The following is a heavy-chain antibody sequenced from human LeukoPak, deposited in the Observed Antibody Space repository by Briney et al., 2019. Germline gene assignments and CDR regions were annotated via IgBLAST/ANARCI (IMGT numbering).Heavy chain of an antibody. V-gene: IGHV3-53*04. Sequence: GGSLRLSCAASGFTVSSNYMSWVRQAPGEGLEWVSVIYSGGSTYYADSVKGRFTISRHNSKNTLYLQMNSLRAEDTAVYYCARAPSSPKYYYYGMDVWGQGTTVTVSS. J-gene: IGHJ6*02. D-gene: IGHD2-2*01. CDR3: ARAPSSPKYYYYGMDV. CDR1: GFTVSSNY. CDR2: IYSGGST.